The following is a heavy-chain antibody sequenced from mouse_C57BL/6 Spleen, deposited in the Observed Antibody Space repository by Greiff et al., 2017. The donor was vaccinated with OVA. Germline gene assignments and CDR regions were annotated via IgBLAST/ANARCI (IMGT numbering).Heavy chain of an antibody. J-gene: IGHJ1*03. D-gene: IGHD2-4*01. CDR2: IHPSDSDT. V-gene: IGHV1-74*01. CDR1: GYTFTSYW. Sequence: QVQLQQPGAELVKPGASVKVSYKASGYTFTSYWMHWVKQRPGQGLEWIGRIHPSDSDTNYNQKFKGKATLTVDKSSSTAYMQLSSLTSVDSAVYYCAIDDYDGPHGYFDVWGTGTTVTVSS. CDR3: AIDDYDGPHGYFDV.